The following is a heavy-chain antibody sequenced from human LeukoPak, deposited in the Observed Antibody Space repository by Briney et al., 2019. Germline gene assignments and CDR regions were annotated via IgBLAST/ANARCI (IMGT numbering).Heavy chain of an antibody. D-gene: IGHD5/OR15-5a*01. CDR2: ISRSGDTI. V-gene: IGHV3-11*04. Sequence: GGSLRLSCAASGFIFSDYYMSWIRQAPGKGPEWVSYISRSGDTIYYADSVKGRFSISRDNAKNSLYLQMNSLRAEDTAVYYCARTSVSLGRFDFWGQGTLVTVSS. CDR1: GFIFSDYY. J-gene: IGHJ4*02. CDR3: ARTSVSLGRFDF.